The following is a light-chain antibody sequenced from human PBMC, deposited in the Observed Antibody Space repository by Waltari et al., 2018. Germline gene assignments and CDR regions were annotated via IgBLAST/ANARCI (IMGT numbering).Light chain of an antibody. Sequence: DIVMTQSPDSQAVSLGERATINCRSSQSILDNSNKRNYVTWYQQKAGQPPRLLISWASTRESGVPDRFSGSGSGTDFTLTISSLQAEDVAVYYCQQYYTAPYTFGQGAKLEIK. CDR2: WAS. CDR3: QQYYTAPYT. CDR1: QSILDNSNKRNY. V-gene: IGKV4-1*01. J-gene: IGKJ2*01.